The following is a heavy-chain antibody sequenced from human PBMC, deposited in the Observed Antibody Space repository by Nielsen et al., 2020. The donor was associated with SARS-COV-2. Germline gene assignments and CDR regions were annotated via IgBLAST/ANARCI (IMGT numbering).Heavy chain of an antibody. D-gene: IGHD3/OR15-3a*01. V-gene: IGHV3-30-3*01. J-gene: IGHJ4*02. CDR1: GFTFSSYA. Sequence: GESLKISCAASGFTFSSYAMHWVRQAPGKGLEWVAVISYDGSNKYYAGSVKGRFTISRDNSKNTLYLQMNSLRAEDTAVYYCARWAFRLGNFDYWGQGTLVTVSS. CDR2: ISYDGSNK. CDR3: ARWAFRLGNFDY.